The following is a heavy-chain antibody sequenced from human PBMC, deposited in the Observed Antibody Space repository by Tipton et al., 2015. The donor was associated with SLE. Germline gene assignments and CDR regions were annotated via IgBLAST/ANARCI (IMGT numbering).Heavy chain of an antibody. D-gene: IGHD3-16*01. Sequence: TLSLTCTVSGGSISSGGYYWSWIRQHPGKGLEWIGYIYYTGSTNYNPSLKSRVTISVDTSQNQFSLKLTSVTAADTAVYYCARSGGPYGADAFDIWGQGTMVTVSS. CDR2: IYYTGST. CDR1: GGSISSGGYY. J-gene: IGHJ3*02. CDR3: ARSGGPYGADAFDI. V-gene: IGHV4-31*03.